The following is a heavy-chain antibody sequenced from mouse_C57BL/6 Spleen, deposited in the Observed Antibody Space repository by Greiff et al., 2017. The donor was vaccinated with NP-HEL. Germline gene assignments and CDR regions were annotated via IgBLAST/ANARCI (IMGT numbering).Heavy chain of an antibody. CDR3: TRGMGGY. D-gene: IGHD4-1*01. V-gene: IGHV1-15*01. CDR1: GYPFTDYD. Sequence: VQLQQSGAELVRPGASVTLSCKASGYPFTDYDMHWVKQTPVHGLEWIGAIDPETGGTAYNQKFKGKAILTADKSSSTAYMELRSLTSEDSAVYYCTRGMGGYWGQGTTLTVSS. J-gene: IGHJ2*01. CDR2: IDPETGGT.